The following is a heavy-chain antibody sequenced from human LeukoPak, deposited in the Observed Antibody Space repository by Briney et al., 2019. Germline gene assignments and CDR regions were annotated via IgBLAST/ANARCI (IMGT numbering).Heavy chain of an antibody. V-gene: IGHV3-7*01. CDR3: ARDWGAYYYDISGYYPFDY. CDR2: INQNGSEK. J-gene: IGHJ4*02. CDR1: GFSFSAYW. D-gene: IGHD3-22*01. Sequence: GGSLRLSCAASGFSFSAYWMNWVRQAPGKGLEWVANINQNGSEKYYVDSAKGRFTISRDNAKKSLYLQMNNLRVEDTAIYYCARDWGAYYYDISGYYPFDYWGQGTLVSVSS.